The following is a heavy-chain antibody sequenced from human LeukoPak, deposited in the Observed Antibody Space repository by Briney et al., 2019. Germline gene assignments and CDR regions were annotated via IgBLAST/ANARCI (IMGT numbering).Heavy chain of an antibody. V-gene: IGHV4-39*01. D-gene: IGHD6-13*01. Sequence: PSETLSLTCTVSGGSISSSSYYWGWIRQPPGKGLEWIGSIYYSGSTYYNPSLKSRVTISVDTSKNQFSLKLSSVTAADTAVYYCATWGGSSSWYGVGANEYYYYGMDVWGQGTTVTVSS. CDR2: IYYSGST. J-gene: IGHJ6*02. CDR1: GGSISSSSYY. CDR3: ATWGGSSSWYGVGANEYYYYGMDV.